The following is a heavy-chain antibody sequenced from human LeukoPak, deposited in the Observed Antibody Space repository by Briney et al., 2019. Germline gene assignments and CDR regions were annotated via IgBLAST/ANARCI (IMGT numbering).Heavy chain of an antibody. CDR3: ARDRGNDY. J-gene: IGHJ4*02. D-gene: IGHD3-10*01. CDR1: GGSISSHY. Sequence: SETLSLTCTVSGGSISSHYWSWIRQPPGRGLEWIGYIYYSGSTNYNPSLKSRVTISVDTSKNQFSLKLSSVTAADTAVYYCARDRGNDYWGQGTLVTVSS. V-gene: IGHV4-59*11. CDR2: IYYSGST.